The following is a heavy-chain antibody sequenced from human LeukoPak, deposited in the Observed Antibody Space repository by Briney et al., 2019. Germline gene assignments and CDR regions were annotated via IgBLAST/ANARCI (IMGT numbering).Heavy chain of an antibody. CDR3: AKDPSPYSSSWNHFDY. D-gene: IGHD6-13*01. CDR2: CSGSGGST. CDR1: GFTFSSYA. Sequence: GGSLRLSCAASGFTFSSYAMSSVRQAPGKGLEWVSACSGSGGSTYYADSVKGRFTISRDNSKNTLYLQMNSLRAEDTAVYYCAKDPSPYSSSWNHFDYWGQGTLVTVSS. V-gene: IGHV3-23*01. J-gene: IGHJ4*02.